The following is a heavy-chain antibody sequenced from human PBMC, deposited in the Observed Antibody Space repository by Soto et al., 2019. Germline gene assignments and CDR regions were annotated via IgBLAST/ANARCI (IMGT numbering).Heavy chain of an antibody. D-gene: IGHD3-10*01. CDR1: GGSISSYY. V-gene: IGHV4-59*01. CDR2: IYYSGST. CDR3: ARQSGSGRSYYYYGMDV. Sequence: LSLTCTVSGGSISSYYWSWIRQPPGKGLEWIGYIYYSGSTNYNPSLKSRVTISVDTSKNQFSLKLSSVTAADTAVYYCARQSGSGRSYYYYGMDVWGQGTTVTVSS. J-gene: IGHJ6*02.